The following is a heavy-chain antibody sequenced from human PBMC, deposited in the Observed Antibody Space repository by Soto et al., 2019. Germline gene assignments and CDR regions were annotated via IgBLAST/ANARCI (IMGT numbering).Heavy chain of an antibody. Sequence: SVKVSCKASGGTFSSYAISWVRQAPGQGLEWMGGIIPIFGTANYAQKFQGRVTITADESTSTAYMELSSLRSEDTAVYYCARGTIYDILTGYQYYFDYWGQGTLVTVSS. CDR2: IIPIFGTA. D-gene: IGHD3-9*01. J-gene: IGHJ4*02. CDR3: ARGTIYDILTGYQYYFDY. V-gene: IGHV1-69*13. CDR1: GGTFSSYA.